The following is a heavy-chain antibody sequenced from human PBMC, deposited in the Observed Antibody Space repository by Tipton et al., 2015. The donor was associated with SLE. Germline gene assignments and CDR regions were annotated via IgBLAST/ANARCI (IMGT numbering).Heavy chain of an antibody. CDR1: GGSISRSNW. CDR2: ISDSGST. J-gene: IGHJ6*02. CDR3: ARGLPTATIYYYALDV. V-gene: IGHV4-4*02. D-gene: IGHD5-24*01. Sequence: TLSLTCAVSGGSISRSNWWSWIRQPPGKGLEWIGEISDSGSTNYNPSLKSRVTISVDKSKNQFSLKLSSVTAADTAVYYCARGLPTATIYYYALDVWGQGTTVTVSS.